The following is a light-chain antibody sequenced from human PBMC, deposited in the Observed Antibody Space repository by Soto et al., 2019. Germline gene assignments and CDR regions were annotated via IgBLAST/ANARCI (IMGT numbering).Light chain of an antibody. CDR1: NSNIGSYT. CDR2: SSN. V-gene: IGLV1-44*01. Sequence: QAVVTQPPSASATPGQRVTISCFGSNSNIGSYTVSWYRQHPGTAPKLLIYSSNQRPSGVPDRFSASKSGTSASLAISGLQSADEADYYCAAWDDSLNGVAFGGGTKLTVL. J-gene: IGLJ2*01. CDR3: AAWDDSLNGVA.